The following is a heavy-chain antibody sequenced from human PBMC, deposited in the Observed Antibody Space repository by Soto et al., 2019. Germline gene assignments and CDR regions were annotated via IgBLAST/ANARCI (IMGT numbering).Heavy chain of an antibody. J-gene: IGHJ4*02. V-gene: IGHV2-70*04. CDR2: IDRDDDK. CDR3: ARMFHCSGGTCPFDY. Sequence: SGPTLVNPTQTLTLTCTFSGFSLSTSGMRVSWIRQPPGKALEWLARIDRDDDKFYNTSLKTRLTISKDSSKNQVVLTMTNMDPVDTATYYCARMFHCSGGTCPFDYWGQGALVTVPS. D-gene: IGHD2-15*01. CDR1: GFSLSTSGMR.